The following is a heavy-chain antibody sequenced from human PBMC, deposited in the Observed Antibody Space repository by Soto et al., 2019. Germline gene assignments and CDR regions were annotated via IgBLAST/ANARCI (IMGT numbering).Heavy chain of an antibody. D-gene: IGHD6-19*01. CDR3: ARGVRPAGAVAGGRLPDDQPTNNWFDP. Sequence: ETLSLTCAVYGGSFSGYYWSWIRQPPGKGLEWIGEINHSGSTNYNPSLKSRVTISVDTSKNQFSLKLSSVTAADTAVYYCARGVRPAGAVAGGRLPDDQPTNNWFDPWGQGTLVTVSS. CDR2: INHSGST. CDR1: GGSFSGYY. J-gene: IGHJ5*02. V-gene: IGHV4-34*01.